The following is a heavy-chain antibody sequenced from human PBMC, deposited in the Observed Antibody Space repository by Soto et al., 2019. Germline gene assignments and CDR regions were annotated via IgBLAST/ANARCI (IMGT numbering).Heavy chain of an antibody. CDR1: GYSFTSYC. D-gene: IGHD2-2*02. CDR3: ARHSSYCSSTSCYRYNWFDP. CDR2: IYPGDSDT. J-gene: IGHJ5*02. V-gene: IGHV5-51*01. Sequence: LGQSLKISCKGSGYSFTSYCIGWVRQMPGKGLEWMGIIYPGDSDTRYSPSFQGQVTISADKSISTAYLQWSRLKPSDTAMYYCARHSSYCSSTSCYRYNWFDPWGQGTLVTVAS.